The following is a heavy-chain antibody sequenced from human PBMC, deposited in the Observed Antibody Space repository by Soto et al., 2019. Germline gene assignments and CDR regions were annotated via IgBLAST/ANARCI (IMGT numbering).Heavy chain of an antibody. D-gene: IGHD5-18*01. V-gene: IGHV3-74*01. CDR2: INSDGSST. Sequence: GALRLSCAASGFTFSSYWMHWVRQAPGKGLVWVSRINSDGSSTSYADSVKGRFTISRDNAKNTLYLQMNSLRAEDTAVYYCARDKGGYSYGYYYYYGMDVWGQGATVTVSS. J-gene: IGHJ6*02. CDR3: ARDKGGYSYGYYYYYGMDV. CDR1: GFTFSSYW.